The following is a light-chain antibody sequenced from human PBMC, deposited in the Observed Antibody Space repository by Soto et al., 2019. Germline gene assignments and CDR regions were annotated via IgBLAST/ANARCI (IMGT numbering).Light chain of an antibody. CDR2: EAS. J-gene: IGKJ5*01. CDR1: QSVSSN. V-gene: IGKV3-11*01. Sequence: EIVMTQSPATLSVSPGERATLSCRASQSVSSNLAWYQQKPGQAPRLLINEASNRATGSPARFSGSGSGTDFTLTISSLEPEDFAVYNCQQRSNWPITFGQGTRLE. CDR3: QQRSNWPIT.